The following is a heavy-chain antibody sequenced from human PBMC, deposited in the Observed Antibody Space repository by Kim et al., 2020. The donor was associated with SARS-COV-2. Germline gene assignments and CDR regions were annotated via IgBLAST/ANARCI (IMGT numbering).Heavy chain of an antibody. J-gene: IGHJ6*02. CDR3: ASPSRVELIGFSGVSPNYYYYGMDV. CDR2: IDPSDSYT. CDR1: GYSFTSYW. D-gene: IGHD1-7*01. Sequence: GESLKISCKGSGYSFTSYWISWVRQMPGKGLEWMGRIDPSDSYTNYSPSFQGHVTISADKSISTAYLQWSSLKASDTAMYYCASPSRVELIGFSGVSPNYYYYGMDVWGQGTTVTVSS. V-gene: IGHV5-10-1*01.